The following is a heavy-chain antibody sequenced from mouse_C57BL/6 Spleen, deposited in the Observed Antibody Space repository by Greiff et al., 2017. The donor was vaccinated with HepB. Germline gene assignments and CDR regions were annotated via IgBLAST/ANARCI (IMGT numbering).Heavy chain of an antibody. CDR2: IRSKSNNYAT. V-gene: IGHV10-1*01. CDR1: GFSFNTYA. D-gene: IGHD4-1*01. Sequence: DAGGGLVQPKGSLKLSCAASGFSFNTYAMNWVRQAPGKGLEWVARIRSKSNNYATYYADSVKDRFTISRDDSESMLYLQMNNLKTEDTAMYYCVRQGLGPFDYWGQGTTLTVSS. J-gene: IGHJ2*01. CDR3: VRQGLGPFDY.